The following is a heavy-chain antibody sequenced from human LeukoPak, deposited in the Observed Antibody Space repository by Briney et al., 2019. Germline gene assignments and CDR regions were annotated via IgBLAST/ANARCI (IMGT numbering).Heavy chain of an antibody. CDR2: IYYSGST. Sequence: PSETLSLTCSVSGGSISSYYWSWIRQPPGKGLEWIGYIYYSGSTNYNPSLKSRVTISVDTSKNQFSLKLSSVTAADTAVYYCARESSSSWYGLYYYYMDVRGKGTTVTVSS. D-gene: IGHD6-13*01. CDR3: ARESSSSWYGLYYYYMDV. CDR1: GGSISSYY. V-gene: IGHV4-59*12. J-gene: IGHJ6*03.